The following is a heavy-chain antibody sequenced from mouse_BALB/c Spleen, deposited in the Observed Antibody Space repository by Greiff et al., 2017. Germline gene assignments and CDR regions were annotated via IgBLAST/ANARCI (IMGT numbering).Heavy chain of an antibody. D-gene: IGHD2-3*01. V-gene: IGHV1-54*01. J-gene: IGHJ1*01. CDR3: ARCGYYANWYFDV. Sequence: QVQLKQSGAELVRPGTSVKVSCKASGYAFTNYLIEWVKQRPGQGLEWIGVINPGSGGTNYNEKFKGKATLTADKSSSTAYMQLSSLTSDDSAVYFCARCGYYANWYFDVWGAGTTVTVSS. CDR2: INPGSGGT. CDR1: GYAFTNYL.